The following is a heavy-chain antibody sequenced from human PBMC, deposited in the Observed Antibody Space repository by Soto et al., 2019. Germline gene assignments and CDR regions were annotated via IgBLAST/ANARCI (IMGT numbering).Heavy chain of an antibody. J-gene: IGHJ4*02. Sequence: EVQLLESGGGLVQSGGSLRVSCATSGFTFKNFVMSWVRQAPGKGLEWVAAIRASGEQTFYADSVKGRFTISRDNSKNMLFLLMNSLRDDDTALYFCAQDRGWGVVSPSHDSWGQGTLVTVSS. D-gene: IGHD2-21*01. CDR1: GFTFKNFV. V-gene: IGHV3-23*01. CDR2: IRASGEQT. CDR3: AQDRGWGVVSPSHDS.